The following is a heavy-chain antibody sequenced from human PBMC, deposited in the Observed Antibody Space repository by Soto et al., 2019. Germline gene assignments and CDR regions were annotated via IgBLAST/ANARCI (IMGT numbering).Heavy chain of an antibody. V-gene: IGHV1-69*13. J-gene: IGHJ4*02. CDR2: IIPIFGTA. D-gene: IGHD3-3*01. Sequence: SVKVSGKASGGTFSSYAISWVRQAPGQGLEWMGGIIPIFGTANYARKFQGRVTITADESTSTAYMELSSLRSEDTAVYYCARVGREWLLFDYWGQGTLVTVSS. CDR1: GGTFSSYA. CDR3: ARVGREWLLFDY.